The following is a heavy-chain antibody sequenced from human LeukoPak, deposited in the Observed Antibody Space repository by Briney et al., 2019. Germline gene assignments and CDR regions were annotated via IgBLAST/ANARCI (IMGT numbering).Heavy chain of an antibody. D-gene: IGHD2-21*02. Sequence: SETLSLTCTVSGYSISSSNYYWGWIRQPPGKGLEWIGHIYYNGDTNYNPSLKSRVTVSVDTSKNQFSLRLNSVTAADTAVYYCARVGVTAIPVDYWGQGTLVTVSS. CDR1: GYSISSSNYY. V-gene: IGHV4-39*07. J-gene: IGHJ4*02. CDR2: IYYNGDT. CDR3: ARVGVTAIPVDY.